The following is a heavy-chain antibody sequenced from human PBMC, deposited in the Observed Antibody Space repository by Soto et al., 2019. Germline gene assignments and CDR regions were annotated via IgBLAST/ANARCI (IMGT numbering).Heavy chain of an antibody. CDR1: GYSFTSYW. CDR3: ATPPYSDAFDI. CDR2: IYPGESDT. V-gene: IGHV5-51*01. D-gene: IGHD2-15*01. Sequence: RESLKISCKGSGYSFTSYWIGWVRQMPGKGLEWMGIIYPGESDTRYSPSFQGQVTISADKSISTAYLQWSSLKASDTAMYYCATPPYSDAFDIWGQGTMVTVSS. J-gene: IGHJ3*02.